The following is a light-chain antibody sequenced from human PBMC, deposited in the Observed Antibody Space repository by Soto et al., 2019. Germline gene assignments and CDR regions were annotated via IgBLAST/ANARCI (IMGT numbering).Light chain of an antibody. CDR3: QQYSNWPPIT. J-gene: IGKJ5*01. Sequence: ETVMTQSPSTRSVSLGERATLSCRASQSVSIHLAWYQQKPGQAPRLLIYDTSTRATGIPARFSGSGSGTEFTLTISSLQSEDFAVYYCQQYSNWPPITFGQGTRLEI. CDR2: DTS. CDR1: QSVSIH. V-gene: IGKV3-15*01.